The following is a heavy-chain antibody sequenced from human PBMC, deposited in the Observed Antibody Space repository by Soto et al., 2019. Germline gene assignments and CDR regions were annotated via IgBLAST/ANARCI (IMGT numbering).Heavy chain of an antibody. D-gene: IGHD7-27*01. V-gene: IGHV4-59*08. Sequence: SETLSLTCTVSGGSISGYYWSWIRQPPGEGLEWIGHIYNSGTTYTNPSLRSQVAISVDTSKNQFSLTLSSVTAADTAVYYCARGPSGDKVHYWGQGALVTVSS. CDR1: GGSISGYY. CDR3: ARGPSGDKVHY. J-gene: IGHJ4*02. CDR2: IYNSGTT.